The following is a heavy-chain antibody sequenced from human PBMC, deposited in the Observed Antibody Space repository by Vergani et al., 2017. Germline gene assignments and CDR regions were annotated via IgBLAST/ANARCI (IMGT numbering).Heavy chain of an antibody. CDR1: GFTFSSYG. V-gene: IGHV3-33*01. J-gene: IGHJ3*02. CDR3: ARDRDWLKGAFDI. Sequence: QVQLVESGGGVVQPGRSLRLSCAASGFTFSSYGMHWVRQAPGKGLEWVAVIWYDGSNKYYADSVKGRFTISRDNSKNTLYLQMNSLRAEDTAVYYCARDRDWLKGAFDIWGQGTTVTVSS. CDR2: IWYDGSNK. D-gene: IGHD3/OR15-3a*01.